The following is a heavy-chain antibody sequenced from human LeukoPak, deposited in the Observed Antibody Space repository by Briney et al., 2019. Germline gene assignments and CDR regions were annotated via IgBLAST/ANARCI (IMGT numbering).Heavy chain of an antibody. CDR2: MNPNSGNT. CDR3: FTVNTAMVSNYYGMDV. CDR1: GYTFTSYD. V-gene: IGHV1-8*01. D-gene: IGHD5-18*01. J-gene: IGHJ6*02. Sequence: ASVTVSSTASGYTFTSYDINWVRQATGQGLEWMGWMNPNSGNTGYAQKFQGRVTMTRNTSISTAYMELSSLRSEDTAVYYCFTVNTAMVSNYYGMDVWGQGTTVTVSS.